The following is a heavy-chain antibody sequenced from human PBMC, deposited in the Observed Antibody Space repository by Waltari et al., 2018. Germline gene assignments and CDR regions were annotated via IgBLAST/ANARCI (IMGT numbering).Heavy chain of an antibody. D-gene: IGHD2-8*02. CDR2: IYYSGST. CDR1: GGSISSHY. J-gene: IGHJ4*02. Sequence: QVQLQESGPGLVKPSETLSLTCTVSGGSISSHYWSWIRQPPGKGLEWIGYIYYSGSTNYNPSLKSRVTISVDTSKNQCSLKLSSVTAADTAVYYCARSTGSFDYWGQGTLVTVSS. CDR3: ARSTGSFDY. V-gene: IGHV4-59*11.